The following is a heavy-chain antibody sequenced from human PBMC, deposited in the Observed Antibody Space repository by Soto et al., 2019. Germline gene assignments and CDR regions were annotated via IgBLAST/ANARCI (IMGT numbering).Heavy chain of an antibody. Sequence: QITLKESGPTLVKPTQTLTLTCTFSGFSLRTTGLGVGWIRPPPGKALEWLALIYWDNDQRHSPSLKSRPTITKDTPQNQVIVTMTNMGPLHTATHYCAYMHKWDGTICDTRRTDYFDYWGQGILVTVSS. CDR1: GFSLRTTGLG. D-gene: IGHD2-2*01. V-gene: IGHV2-5*02. CDR3: AYMHKWDGTICDTRRTDYFDY. CDR2: IYWDNDQ. J-gene: IGHJ4*02.